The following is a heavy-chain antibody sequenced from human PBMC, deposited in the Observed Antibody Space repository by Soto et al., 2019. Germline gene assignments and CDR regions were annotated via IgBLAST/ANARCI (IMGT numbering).Heavy chain of an antibody. CDR3: ARTAAAGKYYNGMDV. CDR1: GYTFTNYG. J-gene: IGHJ6*02. D-gene: IGHD6-13*01. CDR2: ISGYNGNT. V-gene: IGHV1-18*01. Sequence: GASVKVSCKASGYTFTNYGFSWVRQAPGQGLEWMGWISGYNGNTKYAEKFQGRVTMTTDTSTSTAHMELRSLRSDDTAVYYCARTAAAGKYYNGMDVWGQGTTVTVSS.